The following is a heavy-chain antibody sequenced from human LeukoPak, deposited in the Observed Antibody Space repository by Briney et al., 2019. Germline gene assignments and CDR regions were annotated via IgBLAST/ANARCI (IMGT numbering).Heavy chain of an antibody. CDR3: ARELLSGDPSIGN. V-gene: IGHV4-38-2*02. D-gene: IGHD7-27*01. CDR2: IYHSGST. CDR1: GYSISNGYY. Sequence: SGTLSLTCTVSGYSISNGYYWGWIRQPPGKGLEWIGNIYHSGSTYYNPSLKSRVTISVDTSKNQFSLKLSSVTAADTAVYYCARELLSGDPSIGNWGQGTLVTVSS. J-gene: IGHJ4*02.